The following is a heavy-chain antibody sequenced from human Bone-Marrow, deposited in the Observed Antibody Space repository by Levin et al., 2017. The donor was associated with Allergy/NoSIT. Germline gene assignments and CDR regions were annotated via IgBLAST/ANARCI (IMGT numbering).Heavy chain of an antibody. J-gene: IGHJ1*01. D-gene: IGHD6-19*01. CDR1: GFIFSDYS. Sequence: GGSLRLSCAASGFIFSDYSMNWVRQAPGGGLEWVADIGSSGRYIYYADSVKGRFIISRDNAKNSLFLQMNSLRVDDTAVYYCARAVRGSGWPEYFQHWGQGTLVTVSS. V-gene: IGHV3-21*01. CDR2: IGSSGRYI. CDR3: ARAVRGSGWPEYFQH.